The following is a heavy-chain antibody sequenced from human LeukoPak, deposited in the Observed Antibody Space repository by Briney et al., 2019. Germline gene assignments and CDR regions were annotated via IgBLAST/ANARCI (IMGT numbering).Heavy chain of an antibody. CDR2: ISSSSSYT. CDR1: GFTFSDYY. CDR3: ARVIGGIRYFDWYNWFDP. Sequence: PGGSLGLSCAASGFTFSDYYMSWIRQAPGKGLEWVSYISSSSSYTNYADSVKGRFTISRDNAKNSLYLQMNSLRAEDTAVYYCARVIGGIRYFDWYNWFDPWGQGTLVTVSS. V-gene: IGHV3-11*05. D-gene: IGHD3-9*01. J-gene: IGHJ5*02.